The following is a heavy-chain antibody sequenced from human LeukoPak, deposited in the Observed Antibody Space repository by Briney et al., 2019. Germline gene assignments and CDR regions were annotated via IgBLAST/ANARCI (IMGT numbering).Heavy chain of an antibody. CDR1: GFSFSVFW. J-gene: IGHJ4*02. Sequence: GGSLRLSYADSGFSFSVFWMHWVRQVPGMGLVWVSRIRSDGSTTDYADSVKGRFTISRDNARNTLYLQMNSLRVEDTAVYYCTRDWRNMAFDHWGQGTLVTVSS. CDR2: IRSDGSTT. V-gene: IGHV3-74*01. D-gene: IGHD3-3*01. CDR3: TRDWRNMAFDH.